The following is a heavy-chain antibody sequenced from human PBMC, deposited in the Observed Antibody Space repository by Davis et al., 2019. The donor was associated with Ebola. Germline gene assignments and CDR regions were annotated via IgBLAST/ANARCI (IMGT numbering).Heavy chain of an antibody. D-gene: IGHD3-3*01. CDR2: IIPIFGTA. J-gene: IGHJ6*02. Sequence: SVKVSCKASGGTFSSYAISWVRQAPGQGLEWMGGIIPIFGTANYAQKFQGRVTITADESTSTAYMELSSLRSEDTAVYYCARGDYDFWSGYYKDYYGMDVWGQGTTVTVSS. CDR3: ARGDYDFWSGYYKDYYGMDV. V-gene: IGHV1-69*13. CDR1: GGTFSSYA.